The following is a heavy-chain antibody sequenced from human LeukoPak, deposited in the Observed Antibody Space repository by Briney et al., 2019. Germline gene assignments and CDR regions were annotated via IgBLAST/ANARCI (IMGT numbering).Heavy chain of an antibody. J-gene: IGHJ4*02. CDR3: AKVRSGWYQIDY. D-gene: IGHD6-19*01. CDR2: ISGSGGST. Sequence: PGGSLRLSCAASGFTFSSYAMSWVRQAPGKGLEWVSAISGSGGSTYYADSVKGRFTISRDNSKNTLYLQMNSLRAEATAVYYCAKVRSGWYQIDYWGQGTLVTVSS. V-gene: IGHV3-23*01. CDR1: GFTFSSYA.